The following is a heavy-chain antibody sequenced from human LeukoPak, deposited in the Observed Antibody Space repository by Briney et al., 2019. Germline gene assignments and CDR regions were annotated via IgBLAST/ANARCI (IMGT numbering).Heavy chain of an antibody. CDR3: ARDPGVGWELLGEPLDY. CDR2: ISYDGSNK. CDR1: GFTFSSYA. D-gene: IGHD1-26*01. J-gene: IGHJ4*02. Sequence: QPGGSLRLSCAASGFTFSSYAMHWVRQAPGKGLEWVAVISYDGSNKYYADSVKGRFTISRDNSKNTLYLQMNSLRAEDTAVYYCARDPGVGWELLGEPLDYWGQGTLVTVSS. V-gene: IGHV3-30-3*01.